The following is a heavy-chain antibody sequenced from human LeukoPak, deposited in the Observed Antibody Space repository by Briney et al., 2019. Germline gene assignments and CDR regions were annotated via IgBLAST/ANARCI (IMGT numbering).Heavy chain of an antibody. CDR2: ISSSSSTI. Sequence: GGSLRLSCAASGFTFSSYSMNWVRQAPGKGLEWVLYISSSSSTIYYADSVKGRFTISGDNAKNSLYLQMNSLRAEDTAVYYCARDWYCSGGSCYSRDWFDPWGQGTLVTVSS. V-gene: IGHV3-48*01. CDR1: GFTFSSYS. J-gene: IGHJ5*02. D-gene: IGHD2-15*01. CDR3: ARDWYCSGGSCYSRDWFDP.